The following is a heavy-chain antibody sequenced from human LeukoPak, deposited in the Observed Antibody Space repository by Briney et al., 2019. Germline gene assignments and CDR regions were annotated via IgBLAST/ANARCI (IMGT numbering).Heavy chain of an antibody. Sequence: SETLSLTCTVSGGSISSYYWSWIRQPPGKGLEWIGYIYYSGSTNYNPSLKSRVTISVDTSKNQFSLKLSSVTATDTAVYYCARQGASYYDSSGLDYWGQGTLVTVSS. CDR3: ARQGASYYDSSGLDY. CDR1: GGSISSYY. CDR2: IYYSGST. V-gene: IGHV4-59*08. J-gene: IGHJ4*02. D-gene: IGHD3-22*01.